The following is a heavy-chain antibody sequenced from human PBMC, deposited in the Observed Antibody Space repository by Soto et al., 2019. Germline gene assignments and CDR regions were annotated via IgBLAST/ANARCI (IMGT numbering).Heavy chain of an antibody. Sequence: TSETLSLTCTVSGASISGFYWSWIRKSAGKGLEWIGRIYATGATDYNPSLKSRVMMSVDTSKKQFSLKLRSVTAADTAVYYCVRDGTKTLRDWFDPWGQGISVTVSS. D-gene: IGHD1-1*01. CDR1: GASISGFY. CDR2: IYATGAT. CDR3: VRDGTKTLRDWFDP. J-gene: IGHJ5*02. V-gene: IGHV4-4*07.